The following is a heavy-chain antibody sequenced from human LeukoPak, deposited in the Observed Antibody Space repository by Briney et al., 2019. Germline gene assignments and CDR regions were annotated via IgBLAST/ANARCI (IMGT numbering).Heavy chain of an antibody. D-gene: IGHD1-1*01. CDR1: GFTFSTYE. CDR3: ARDMEPDAFDI. J-gene: IGHJ3*02. CDR2: ISSRGSAI. V-gene: IGHV3-48*03. Sequence: GGSLRLSCAASGFTFSTYEMNWVRQAPGKGLEWVSYISSRGSAIYYADSVKGRFTISRDIAKTSLYLQMNSLGAEDTAIYYCARDMEPDAFDIWGQGTMVTVSS.